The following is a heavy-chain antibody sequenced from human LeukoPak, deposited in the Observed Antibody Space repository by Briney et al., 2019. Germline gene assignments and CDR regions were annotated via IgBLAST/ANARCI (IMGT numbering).Heavy chain of an antibody. CDR1: GYTFTSYG. D-gene: IGHD3-10*01. V-gene: IGHV1-18*01. CDR2: ISAYNGNT. J-gene: IGHJ5*02. CDR3: ARDRIEDGSGSYYSSWFDP. Sequence: GAPVKVSCKASGYTFTSYGISWVRQAPAQGLEWMGWISAYNGNTNYAQKLQGRVPMTTDTSTSTAYMELRSLRSDDTAVYYCARDRIEDGSGSYYSSWFDPWGQGTLVTVSS.